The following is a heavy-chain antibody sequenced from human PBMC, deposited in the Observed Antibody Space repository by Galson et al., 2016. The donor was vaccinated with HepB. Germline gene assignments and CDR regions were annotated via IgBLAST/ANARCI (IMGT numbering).Heavy chain of an antibody. Sequence: SLRLSCAASGFTFSSNSMNWVRQAPGRGLEWISYITADGVTMYADSVKGRCTISRDNAKNSVYMQMNSLRAEDTAVYYCAREASGTFFFWFVSWGQGTQVTVSS. D-gene: IGHD3-10*01. CDR1: GFTFSSNS. J-gene: IGHJ5*01. V-gene: IGHV3-48*04. CDR3: AREASGTFFFWFVS. CDR2: ITADGVTM.